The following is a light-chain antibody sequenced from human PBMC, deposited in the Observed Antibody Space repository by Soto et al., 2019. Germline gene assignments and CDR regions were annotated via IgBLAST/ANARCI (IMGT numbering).Light chain of an antibody. CDR3: QKCNSAPWT. CDR2: AAS. V-gene: IGKV1-9*01. CDR1: EDISSY. Sequence: IQLTQSPSSLPASLGDRATFTCRASEDISSYLVWYQQRTGPAPKLLIYAASALHSGVPSRFRGSGSGTDFTLTISSLHPEDVATYYCQKCNSAPWTFGQGTKVDIK. J-gene: IGKJ1*01.